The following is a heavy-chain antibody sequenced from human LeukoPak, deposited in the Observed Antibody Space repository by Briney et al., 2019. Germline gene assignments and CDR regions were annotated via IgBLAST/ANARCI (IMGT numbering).Heavy chain of an antibody. CDR3: ARGRTITFGGVSVSYAFDI. CDR2: IYTSGST. J-gene: IGHJ3*02. V-gene: IGHV4-4*07. Sequence: PSETLSLTCTVSGGSISSYYWSWIRQPAGKGLEWSGRIYTSGSTNYNPSLKSRVTMSVDTSKNQFSLKLSSVTAADTAVYYCARGRTITFGGVSVSYAFDIWGQGTMVTVSS. CDR1: GGSISSYY. D-gene: IGHD3-16*02.